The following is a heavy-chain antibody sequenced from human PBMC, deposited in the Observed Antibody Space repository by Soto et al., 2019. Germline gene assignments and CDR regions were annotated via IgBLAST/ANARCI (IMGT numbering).Heavy chain of an antibody. CDR2: ISAYNGNT. J-gene: IGHJ6*02. V-gene: IGHV1-18*04. CDR3: ARDFDDYVWGRYYYYGMDV. Sequence: ASVKVSCKASGYTFTSYGISWVRQAPGQGLEWMGWISAYNGNTNYAQKLQGRVTMTTDTSTSTAYMELRSLRSDDTAVYYCARDFDDYVWGRYYYYGMDVWGQGTTVTVSS. D-gene: IGHD3-16*01. CDR1: GYTFTSYG.